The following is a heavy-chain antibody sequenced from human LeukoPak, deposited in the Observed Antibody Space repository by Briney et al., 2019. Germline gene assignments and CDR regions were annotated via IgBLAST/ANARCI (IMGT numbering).Heavy chain of an antibody. D-gene: IGHD1-1*01. CDR1: GFTFSSYA. J-gene: IGHJ6*03. Sequence: GGSLRLSCAASGFTFSSYAMSWVRQAPGKGLEWVSAISGSGGSTYYADSVKGRFTISRDNSKSTLYLQMNSLRAEDTAVYYCAKEGNEAYYYYYYYMDVWGKGTTVTVSS. CDR3: AKEGNEAYYYYYYYMDV. CDR2: ISGSGGST. V-gene: IGHV3-23*01.